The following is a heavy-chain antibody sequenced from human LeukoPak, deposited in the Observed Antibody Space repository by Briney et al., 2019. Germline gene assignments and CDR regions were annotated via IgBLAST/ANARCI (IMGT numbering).Heavy chain of an antibody. CDR3: ARVPRGYSYGFFDY. J-gene: IGHJ4*02. V-gene: IGHV3-7*01. D-gene: IGHD5-18*01. CDR2: TKQDGSEK. CDR1: GFTFSSYW. Sequence: PGGSLRLSCAASGFTFSSYWMSWVRQAPGKGLEWVANTKQDGSEKYYVDSVKGRFTISRDNAKNSLYLQMNSLRAEDTAVYYCARVPRGYSYGFFDYWGQGTLVTVSS.